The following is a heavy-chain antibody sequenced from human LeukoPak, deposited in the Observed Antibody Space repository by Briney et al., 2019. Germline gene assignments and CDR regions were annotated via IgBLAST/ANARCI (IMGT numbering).Heavy chain of an antibody. CDR1: GYTFTSYY. D-gene: IGHD4-23*01. V-gene: IGHV1-46*01. J-gene: IGHJ4*02. CDR2: INPSGGST. CDR3: ARRRVTQPGFDY. Sequence: GASVKVSCKASGYTFTSYYMHWVRQAPGQGLEWMGIINPSGGSTSYAQKFQGRVTMTRDMSTSTVYMELSSLRSEDTAVYYCARRRVTQPGFDYWGQGTLVTVSS.